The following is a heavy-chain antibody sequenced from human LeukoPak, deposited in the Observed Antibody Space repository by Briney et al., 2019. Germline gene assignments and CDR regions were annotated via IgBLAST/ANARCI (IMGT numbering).Heavy chain of an antibody. V-gene: IGHV4-34*01. CDR1: GGSFSGYY. D-gene: IGHD3-3*01. CDR3: ARHSGDFWFDP. CDR2: INHSGST. J-gene: IGHJ5*02. Sequence: SETLSLTGAVYGGSFSGYYWSWIRQPPGKGLQWIGEINHSGSTNYNPSLKSRVTISVDTSKDQFSLKLSSVTAADTAVYYCARHSGDFWFDPWGQGTLVTVSS.